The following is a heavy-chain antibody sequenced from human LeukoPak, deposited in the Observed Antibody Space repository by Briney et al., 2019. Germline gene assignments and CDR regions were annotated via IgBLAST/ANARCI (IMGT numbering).Heavy chain of an antibody. Sequence: QTGGSLRLSCAASGFTFSSSAMSWVRQAPGKGLEWVSAISNNGGYTYYADPVQGRFTISRDNSKSTLCLQMNSLRAEDTAVYYCAKQLGYCSDGSCYFPYWGQGTLVTVSS. V-gene: IGHV3-23*01. CDR2: ISNNGGYT. CDR3: AKQLGYCSDGSCYFPY. D-gene: IGHD2-15*01. CDR1: GFTFSSSA. J-gene: IGHJ4*02.